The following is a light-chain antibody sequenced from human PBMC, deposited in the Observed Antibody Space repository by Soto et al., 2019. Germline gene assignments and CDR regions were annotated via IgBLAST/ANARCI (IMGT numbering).Light chain of an antibody. CDR1: QTISSW. Sequence: DIQMTQSPSTLSASVGDRVSITCRASQTISSWLAWYQQKPGKAPKLLVYKASTLESGVPSRFSGSASGTEFTLTISSLQSDDFATYYCQQYSVYPWTFGQGTKIDVK. V-gene: IGKV1-5*03. CDR3: QQYSVYPWT. J-gene: IGKJ1*01. CDR2: KAS.